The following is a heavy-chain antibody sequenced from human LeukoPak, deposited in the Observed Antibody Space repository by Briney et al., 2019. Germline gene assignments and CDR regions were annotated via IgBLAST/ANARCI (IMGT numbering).Heavy chain of an antibody. J-gene: IGHJ5*02. Sequence: SETLSLTCSVSGGSISGYYWSWIRQPPGKGLEWIGYIYYSGTTIYNPSLKSRLTISLDTSKNQFPLNLSSVTAADTAVYYCARDETHFYGSGSSNWFDPWGQGILVAVSS. V-gene: IGHV4-59*12. CDR2: IYYSGTT. CDR1: GGSISGYY. CDR3: ARDETHFYGSGSSNWFDP. D-gene: IGHD3-10*01.